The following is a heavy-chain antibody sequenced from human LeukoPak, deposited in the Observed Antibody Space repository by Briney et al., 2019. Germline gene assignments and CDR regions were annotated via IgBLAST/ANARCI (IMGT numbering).Heavy chain of an antibody. CDR2: ISSSSSYI. J-gene: IGHJ4*02. CDR3: ARDLEPLAAAGTGY. D-gene: IGHD6-13*01. V-gene: IGHV3-21*01. Sequence: GGSLRLSCAASGFTFSSYSLNWVRQAPGKGLEWVSSISSSSSYIYYADSVKGRFTISRDNAKNSLYLQMNSLRAEDTAVYYCARDLEPLAAAGTGYWGQGTLVTVSS. CDR1: GFTFSSYS.